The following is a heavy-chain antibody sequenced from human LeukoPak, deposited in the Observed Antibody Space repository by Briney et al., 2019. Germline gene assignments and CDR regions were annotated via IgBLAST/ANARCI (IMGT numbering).Heavy chain of an antibody. J-gene: IGHJ3*01. CDR2: IHGNGETT. D-gene: IGHD3-16*01. V-gene: IGHV3-23*01. Sequence: PGGSLRLSCVGSGFMFGRFGLIWIRQAPGKGLEWVSGIHGNGETTYYGDSVKGRFTISRDNSKSTLYLQMSSLRVEDTAEYFCGRDPNGDYVGAFEFWGQGTKVAVSS. CDR3: GRDPNGDYVGAFEF. CDR1: GFMFGRFG.